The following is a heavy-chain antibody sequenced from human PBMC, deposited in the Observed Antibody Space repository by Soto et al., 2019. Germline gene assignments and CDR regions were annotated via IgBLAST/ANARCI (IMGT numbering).Heavy chain of an antibody. CDR1: GGSFSGYY. D-gene: IGHD7-27*01. J-gene: IGHJ4*02. V-gene: IGHV4-34*01. CDR2: INHSGST. CDR3: ARELGMATIGYFDY. Sequence: PSETLSLTCAVYGGSFSGYYWSWIRQPPGKGLEWIGEINHSGSTNYNPSLKSRVTISVDTSKNQFSLKLGSVTAADTAVYYCARELGMATIGYFDYWGQGTLVTVSS.